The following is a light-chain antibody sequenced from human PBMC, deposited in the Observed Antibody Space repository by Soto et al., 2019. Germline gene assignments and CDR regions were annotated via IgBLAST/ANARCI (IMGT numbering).Light chain of an antibody. CDR3: QQYGSSPA. Sequence: EIVMTQSPATLSVSPWARATLSCRASQSVSSNLAWYQQKPGQAPRLLIYGASTRATGIPARFSGSGSGTDFTLTISRLEPEDFAVYYCQQYGSSPAFGQGTKVDIK. CDR2: GAS. J-gene: IGKJ1*01. CDR1: QSVSSN. V-gene: IGKV3-15*01.